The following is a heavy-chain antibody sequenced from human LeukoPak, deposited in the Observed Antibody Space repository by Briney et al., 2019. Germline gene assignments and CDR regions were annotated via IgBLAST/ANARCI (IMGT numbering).Heavy chain of an antibody. CDR1: GFTFRSYS. Sequence: GGTLRLSCAASGFTFRSYSMNWVRQAPGKGLEGVSSISSSSSYIYYADSLKGQFTISRDNAKNSLYLQMNSLRAEDTAVYYCARDPADYGDFSIDYWGQGTLVTVSS. D-gene: IGHD4-17*01. CDR3: ARDPADYGDFSIDY. J-gene: IGHJ4*02. V-gene: IGHV3-21*01. CDR2: ISSSSSYI.